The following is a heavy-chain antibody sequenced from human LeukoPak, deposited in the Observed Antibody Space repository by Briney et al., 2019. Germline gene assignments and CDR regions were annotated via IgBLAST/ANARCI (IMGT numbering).Heavy chain of an antibody. CDR3: ARGDGHDSSGYYQSRGVSNDY. Sequence: SETLSLTCTVSGGSISSYYWSWIRQPPGKGLEWIGEINHSGSTNYNPSLKSRVTISVDTSKNQFSLKLSSVTAADTAVYYCARGDGHDSSGYYQSRGVSNDYWGQGTLVTVSS. D-gene: IGHD3-22*01. CDR2: INHSGST. CDR1: GGSISSYY. V-gene: IGHV4-34*01. J-gene: IGHJ4*02.